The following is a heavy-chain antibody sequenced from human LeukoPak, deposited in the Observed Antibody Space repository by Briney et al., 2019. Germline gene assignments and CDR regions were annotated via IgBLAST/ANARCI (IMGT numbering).Heavy chain of an antibody. D-gene: IGHD3-22*01. CDR1: GFTFSSYG. CDR3: AKGSDSSGYYRPYFQH. CDR2: ISYDGSNK. V-gene: IGHV3-30*18. Sequence: GGSLRLYCAASGFTFSSYGMHWVRQAPGKGLEWVAVISYDGSNKYYADSVKGRFTISRDNSKNTLYLQMNSLRAEDTAVYYCAKGSDSSGYYRPYFQHWGQGTLVTVSS. J-gene: IGHJ1*01.